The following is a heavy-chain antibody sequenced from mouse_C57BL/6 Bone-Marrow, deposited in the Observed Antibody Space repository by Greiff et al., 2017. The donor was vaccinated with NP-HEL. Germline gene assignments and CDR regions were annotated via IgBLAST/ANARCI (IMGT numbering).Heavy chain of an antibody. CDR1: GFTFSDYG. Sequence: EVQLVESGGGLVKPGGSLKLSCAASGFTFSDYGMHWVRQAPEKGLEWVAYISSGSSTIYYADTVKGRFTISRDNAKNTLFLQMTSLRSEDTARYYCAKAVNGYYLAWCAYWGQGTLVTVSA. V-gene: IGHV5-17*01. CDR3: AKAVNGYYLAWCAY. D-gene: IGHD2-3*01. CDR2: ISSGSSTI. J-gene: IGHJ3*01.